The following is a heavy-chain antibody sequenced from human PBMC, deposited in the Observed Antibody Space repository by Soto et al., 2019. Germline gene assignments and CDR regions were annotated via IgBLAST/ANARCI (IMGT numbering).Heavy chain of an antibody. CDR3: VKGFRTIASPKNWFDL. J-gene: IGHJ5*02. V-gene: IGHV3-64D*06. Sequence: PGGSLRLSCSASGFTFSSYAMHWVRQAPGKGLEYVSAISSNGGSTYYADSVKGRFTISRDNSKNTLYLQMSSLRAEDTAVYYCVKGFRTIASPKNWFDLWGQGTLVTVSS. D-gene: IGHD2-21*01. CDR2: ISSNGGST. CDR1: GFTFSSYA.